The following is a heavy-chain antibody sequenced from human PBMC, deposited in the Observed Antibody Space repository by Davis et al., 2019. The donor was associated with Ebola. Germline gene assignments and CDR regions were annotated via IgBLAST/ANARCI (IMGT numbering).Heavy chain of an antibody. CDR3: ARHSTYWGSYNWFDP. D-gene: IGHD3-16*01. V-gene: IGHV5-51*01. CDR2: IYPGDSDT. Sequence: PGGSLRLSCKGSGYSFTSYWIGWVRQMPGKGLEWMGIIYPGDSDTRYSPSFQGHVTISADKSISTAYLQWSSLKASDTAMYYCARHSTYWGSYNWFDPWGQGTLVTVSS. J-gene: IGHJ5*02. CDR1: GYSFTSYW.